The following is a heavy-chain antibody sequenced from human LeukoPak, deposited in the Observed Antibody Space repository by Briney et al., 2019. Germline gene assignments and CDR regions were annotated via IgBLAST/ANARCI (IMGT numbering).Heavy chain of an antibody. CDR1: GGSLSTHH. V-gene: IGHV4-59*11. CDR3: AREGYYYGMDV. J-gene: IGHJ6*02. CDR2: ISDSGST. Sequence: SETLSLTCVVSGGSLSTHHWSWIRQSPGRGLEWIGYISDSGSTNYNPSLKSRVTISVDTSKNQFSLKLSSVTAADTAVYYCAREGYYYGMDVWGQGTTVTVSS.